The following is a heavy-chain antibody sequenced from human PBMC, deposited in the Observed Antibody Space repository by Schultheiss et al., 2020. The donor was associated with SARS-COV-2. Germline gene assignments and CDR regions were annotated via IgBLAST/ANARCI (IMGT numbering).Heavy chain of an antibody. D-gene: IGHD2-2*01. CDR2: IYYSGST. Sequence: SETLSLTCTVSGGSISSYYWSWIRQPPGKGLEWIGYIYYSGSTNYNPSLKSRVTISVDTSKNQFSLKLSSVTAADTAVYYCARDSTDCSSTSCASGYYMDVWGKGTTVTSP. CDR1: GGSISSYY. V-gene: IGHV4-59*01. CDR3: ARDSTDCSSTSCASGYYMDV. J-gene: IGHJ6*03.